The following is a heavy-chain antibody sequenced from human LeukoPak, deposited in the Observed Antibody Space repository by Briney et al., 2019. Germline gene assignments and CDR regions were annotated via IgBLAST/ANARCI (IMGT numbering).Heavy chain of an antibody. Sequence: SETLSLTCAVYGGSFSGYYWSWIRQPPGKGLEWIGEINHSGSTNYNPSLKSRVTISVDTSKNQFSLKLSSVTAADTAVYYCARAKISSTDALDYWGQGTLVTVSS. CDR3: ARAKISSTDALDY. V-gene: IGHV4-34*01. D-gene: IGHD4-11*01. J-gene: IGHJ4*02. CDR2: INHSGST. CDR1: GGSFSGYY.